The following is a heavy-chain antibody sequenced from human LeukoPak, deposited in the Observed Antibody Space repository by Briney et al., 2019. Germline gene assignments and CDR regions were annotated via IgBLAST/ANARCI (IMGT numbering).Heavy chain of an antibody. V-gene: IGHV3-30-3*01. CDR1: GITFSSYA. D-gene: IGHD7-27*01. Sequence: GGSLRLSCAASGITFSSYAMHWVRQAPGKGLEWVAVISYDGSNKYYADSVKGRFTISRDNSKNTLYLQMNSLRAEDTAVYYCAREGGSAWGSDYWGQETLVTVSS. CDR3: AREGGSAWGSDY. J-gene: IGHJ4*02. CDR2: ISYDGSNK.